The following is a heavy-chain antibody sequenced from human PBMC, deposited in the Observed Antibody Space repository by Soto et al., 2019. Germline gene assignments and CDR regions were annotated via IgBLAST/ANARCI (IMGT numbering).Heavy chain of an antibody. J-gene: IGHJ4*02. CDR2: IISYHGK. D-gene: IGHD1-7*01. Sequence: QVTLKESGPVLVKPTETLTLTCSVSGFSLSDDTMGVSWVRQSPGKAPEWLVPIISYHGKSFRKPLQSRITVYEDTSTRQVVLMMTTMDPEDAGTYYCARIVVPGTIPTFDYWGQGTLVTVSA. CDR1: GFSLSDDTMG. CDR3: ARIVVPGTIPTFDY. V-gene: IGHV2-26*01.